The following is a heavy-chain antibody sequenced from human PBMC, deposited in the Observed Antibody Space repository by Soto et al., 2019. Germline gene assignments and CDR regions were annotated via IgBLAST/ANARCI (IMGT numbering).Heavy chain of an antibody. CDR1: GXTFTNFG. CDR3: XXXXXXIDY. CDR2: ISAYNGNT. V-gene: IGHV1-18*01. Sequence: QVQLVQSGAEVKKPGASVKVSCKASGXTFTNFGISWVRQAPGQGLEWMGWISAYNGNTNYAQKFQGRVTMTTDTSTSTAYMEVRSXXXXXXXXXXXXXXXXXIDYWGQGTLVTVSS. J-gene: IGHJ4*02.